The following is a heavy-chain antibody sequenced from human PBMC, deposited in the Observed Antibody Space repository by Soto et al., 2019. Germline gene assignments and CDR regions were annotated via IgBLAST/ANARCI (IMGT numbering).Heavy chain of an antibody. CDR1: GVTVSSNY. Sequence: EVQLVESGGGLVQPGGSLRLSCAASGVTVSSNYMSWVRQAPGKGLEWGSVIYSGGSTYYADSVKGRFTISRDNSKNTLYLQMNSLSAEDTAVYYCARHGYNYGGGYFDYWGQGTLVTVSS. V-gene: IGHV3-66*04. CDR3: ARHGYNYGGGYFDY. D-gene: IGHD5-18*01. J-gene: IGHJ4*02. CDR2: IYSGGST.